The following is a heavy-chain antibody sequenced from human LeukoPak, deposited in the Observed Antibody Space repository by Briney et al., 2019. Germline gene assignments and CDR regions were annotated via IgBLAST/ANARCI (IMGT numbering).Heavy chain of an antibody. D-gene: IGHD3-22*01. CDR1: GGSISSYY. CDR2: IYCSGST. J-gene: IGHJ6*02. Sequence: SETLSLTCTVSGGSISSYYWSWIRQPPGKGLEWIGYIYCSGSTNYNPSLKSRVTISVDTSKNQFSLKLSSVTAADTAVYYCARGRSYYYDSSGSQRGYYYGMDVWGQGTTVTVSS. V-gene: IGHV4-59*01. CDR3: ARGRSYYYDSSGSQRGYYYGMDV.